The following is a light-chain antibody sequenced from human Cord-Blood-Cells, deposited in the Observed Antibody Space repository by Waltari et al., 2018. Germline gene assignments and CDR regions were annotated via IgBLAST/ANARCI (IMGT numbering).Light chain of an antibody. J-gene: IGKJ1*01. CDR2: GAS. Sequence: EIVMTQSPATLSVSPGERATLSCRASQSVSSNFALYQQKHGQAPRLVIYGASTRATGITARFIASVSGTEFTLPISSLQSEDFAVYYCQQYHNWRPTFGQGTKVEIK. CDR3: QQYHNWRPT. CDR1: QSVSSN. V-gene: IGKV3-15*01.